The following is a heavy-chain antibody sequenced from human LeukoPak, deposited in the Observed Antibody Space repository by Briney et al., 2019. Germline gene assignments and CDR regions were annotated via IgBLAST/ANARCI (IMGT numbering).Heavy chain of an antibody. Sequence: LPGGSLRLSCAASGFTFSSYGMHWVRQAPGKGLEWVAVISYDGSNKYYADSVKGRFTISRDNSKNTLYLQMNSLRAEDTAVYYCANAETIAVAAYWGQGTLVTVSS. CDR2: ISYDGSNK. J-gene: IGHJ4*02. V-gene: IGHV3-30*18. CDR1: GFTFSSYG. D-gene: IGHD6-19*01. CDR3: ANAETIAVAAY.